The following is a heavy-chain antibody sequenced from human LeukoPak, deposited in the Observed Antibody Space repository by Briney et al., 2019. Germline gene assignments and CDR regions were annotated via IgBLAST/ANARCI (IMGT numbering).Heavy chain of an antibody. CDR3: AREGWAMVRGSTRWFDP. CDR1: GYTFTSYY. D-gene: IGHD3-10*01. J-gene: IGHJ5*02. V-gene: IGHV1-46*01. CDR2: INPSGGST. Sequence: VASVKVSCKASGYTFTSYYMHWVRQAPGQGLEWMGIINPSGGSTSYAQKFQGRVTMTRDTSTSTVYMELSSLRSEDTAVYYCAREGWAMVRGSTRWFDPWGQETLVTVSS.